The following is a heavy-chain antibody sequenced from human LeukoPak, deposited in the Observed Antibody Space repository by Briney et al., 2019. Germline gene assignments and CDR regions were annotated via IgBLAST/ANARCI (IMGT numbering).Heavy chain of an antibody. CDR2: IYYSGST. CDR1: GGSISSSSYY. D-gene: IGHD6-6*01. V-gene: IGHV4-39*02. Sequence: QPSETLSLTCTVSGGSISSSSYYWGWIRQPPGKGLEWIGSIYYSGSTYYNPSLKSRVTISVDTSKNQFSLKLSSVTAADTAVYYCAREYMAARPANWFDPWGQGTLVTVSS. CDR3: AREYMAARPANWFDP. J-gene: IGHJ5*02.